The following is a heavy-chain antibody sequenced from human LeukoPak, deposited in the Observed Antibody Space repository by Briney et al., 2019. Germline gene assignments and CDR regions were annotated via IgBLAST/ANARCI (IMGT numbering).Heavy chain of an antibody. D-gene: IGHD6-19*01. V-gene: IGHV4-4*02. Sequence: PSETLSLTCAVSGGSISSSNWWSWVRQPPGKGLEWIGEMYHSGSSNYNPSLQSRVTILVDKSKNQFSLKLSSVTAADTAVYYCAVSSGWYKIDYWGQGTLVTVSS. CDR3: AVSSGWYKIDY. CDR1: GGSISSSNW. CDR2: MYHSGSS. J-gene: IGHJ4*02.